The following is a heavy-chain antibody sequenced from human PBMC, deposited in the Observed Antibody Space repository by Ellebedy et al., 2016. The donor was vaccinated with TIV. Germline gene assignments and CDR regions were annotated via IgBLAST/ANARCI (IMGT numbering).Heavy chain of an antibody. CDR1: GFTVSSKY. CDR3: ARVFRGSYSDFDY. D-gene: IGHD1-26*01. J-gene: IGHJ4*02. V-gene: IGHV3-66*01. CDR2: IYSGGST. Sequence: GESLKISCAASGFTVSSKYMSWVRQAPGKGLEWVSVIYSGGSTYYADSVQGRFTVSRDNPKSTLYLQMNRLRVEDTAVYYCARVFRGSYSDFDYWGQGTLVTVSS.